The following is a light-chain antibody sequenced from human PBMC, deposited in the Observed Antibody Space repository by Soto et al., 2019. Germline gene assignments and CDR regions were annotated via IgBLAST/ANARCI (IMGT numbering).Light chain of an antibody. CDR2: AAS. J-gene: IGKJ5*01. CDR1: QSISNH. V-gene: IGKV1-5*01. CDR3: QQYNSYSIT. Sequence: DIQMTQSPSTLSASVGDRVTITCRASQSISNHLNWYQQKPGKAPKLLIFAASSLQSGVPSRFSGSGSGTEFTLTISSLQPDDFATYYCQQYNSYSITFGQGTRLEIK.